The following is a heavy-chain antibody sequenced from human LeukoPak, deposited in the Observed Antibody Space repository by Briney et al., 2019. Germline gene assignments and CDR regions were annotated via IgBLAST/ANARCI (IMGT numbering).Heavy chain of an antibody. CDR1: GGTFSSYA. CDR3: ARDHFAGRWLQLSSPGVFDY. D-gene: IGHD5-24*01. V-gene: IGHV1-69*13. J-gene: IGHJ4*02. Sequence: GASVKVSCKASGGTFSSYAISWVRQAPGQGLEWMGGIIPIFGTANYAQKFQGRVTITADESTSTAYMELSSLRSEDTAVYYCARDHFAGRWLQLSSPGVFDYWGQGTLATVSS. CDR2: IIPIFGTA.